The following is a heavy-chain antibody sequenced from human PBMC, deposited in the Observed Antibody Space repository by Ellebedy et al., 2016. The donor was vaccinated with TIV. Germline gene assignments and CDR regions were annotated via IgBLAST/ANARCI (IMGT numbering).Heavy chain of an antibody. CDR2: IKEDGSEK. J-gene: IGHJ3*02. V-gene: IGHV3-7*01. CDR1: GFTFSRDW. D-gene: IGHD5-18*01. CDR3: ARAGYSYGPDAFDI. Sequence: GESLKISCAASGFTFSRDWMNWVRQAPGRGLEFVANIKEDGSEKYYVDSVKGRFTISRDNAKNSLYLQMNSLRAEDTAVYYCARAGYSYGPDAFDIWGQGTMVTVSS.